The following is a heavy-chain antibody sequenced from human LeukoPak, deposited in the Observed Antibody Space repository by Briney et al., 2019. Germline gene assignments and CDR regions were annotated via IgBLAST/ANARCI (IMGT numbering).Heavy chain of an antibody. V-gene: IGHV1-2*02. CDR1: GYTFTGYY. D-gene: IGHD1-26*01. CDR3: ATRQDYSGSYYFNY. J-gene: IGHJ4*02. CDR2: INPNSGGT. Sequence: ASVKVSCKASGYTFTGYYMHWVRQAPGQGLEWMGWINPNSGGTNYAQKFQGRVTMTRDTSISTAYMELSRLRSDDTAVYHCATRQDYSGSYYFNYWGQGTLVTVSS.